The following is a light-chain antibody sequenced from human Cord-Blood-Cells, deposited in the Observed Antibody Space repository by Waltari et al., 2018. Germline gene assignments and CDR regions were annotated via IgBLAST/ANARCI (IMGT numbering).Light chain of an antibody. V-gene: IGLV3-19*01. CDR3: SSRDSSGDHVV. CDR2: GKN. CDR1: SLRSSY. Sequence: SSELTPDPAVSVALGQTVRITCQGDSLRSSYASWYQQKPGQAPVLCMYGKNNRPSGFTDRFSGSSLGNTASVTITGAQAEEEADYYWSSRDSSGDHVVFGGGTKLTVL. J-gene: IGLJ2*01.